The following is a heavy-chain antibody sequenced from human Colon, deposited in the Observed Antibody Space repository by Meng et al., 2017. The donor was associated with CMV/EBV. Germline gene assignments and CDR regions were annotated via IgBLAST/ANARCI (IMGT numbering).Heavy chain of an antibody. D-gene: IGHD6-19*01. J-gene: IGHJ4*02. V-gene: IGHV3-23*03. Sequence: GESLKISCATSGFTFSNFAMSWVRQAPRKGPEWISVIYADGRSTNYADSVKGRLTISRDNAQKTLYLQMNSLTAEDTALYYCTKEDSSGWYRTFESWGQGTLVTVSS. CDR1: GFTFSNFA. CDR2: IYADGRST. CDR3: TKEDSSGWYRTFES.